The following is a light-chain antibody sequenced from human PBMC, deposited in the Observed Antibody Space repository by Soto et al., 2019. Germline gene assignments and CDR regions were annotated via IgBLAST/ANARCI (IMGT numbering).Light chain of an antibody. CDR3: QHYGETPIT. CDR2: GAS. J-gene: IGKJ5*01. V-gene: IGKV3-15*01. Sequence: EIVMTQSPATLSASPGERATLSCRASQSVSTNLAWYQQKPGQAPRLLIYGASTMATGIPARFSGSGSGTEFTLTISSLQSEDFAVYYCQHYGETPITFGLGTRLEV. CDR1: QSVSTN.